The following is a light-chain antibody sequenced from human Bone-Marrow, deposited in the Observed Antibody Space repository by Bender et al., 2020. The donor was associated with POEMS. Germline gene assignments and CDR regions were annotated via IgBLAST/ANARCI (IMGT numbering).Light chain of an antibody. CDR3: CSYATGTTWV. CDR1: SNDIGKFPF. Sequence: QSALTQPASVSGSPGQSITISCNGSSNDIGKFPFVSWYQQPPGKAPKLIIHEVTKRPSGLSTRFSGSKSGNTASLTISGLQTEDEADYYCCSYATGTTWVFGGGTKVTVL. CDR2: EVT. V-gene: IGLV2-23*02. J-gene: IGLJ3*02.